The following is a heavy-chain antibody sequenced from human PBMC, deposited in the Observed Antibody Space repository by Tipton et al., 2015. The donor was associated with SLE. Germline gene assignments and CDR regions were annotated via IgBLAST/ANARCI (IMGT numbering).Heavy chain of an antibody. CDR1: GGSFSGYY. D-gene: IGHD6-13*01. CDR3: ARLADGNRNWFDP. V-gene: IGHV4-34*01. Sequence: TLSLTCAAYGGSFSGYYWSWIRQPPGKGLEWIGEINHIGSAYYNPSLKSRVTISIDTSTNQFSLKVKSVTAADTAVYYCARLADGNRNWFDPWGQGTLVTVSS. CDR2: INHIGSA. J-gene: IGHJ5*02.